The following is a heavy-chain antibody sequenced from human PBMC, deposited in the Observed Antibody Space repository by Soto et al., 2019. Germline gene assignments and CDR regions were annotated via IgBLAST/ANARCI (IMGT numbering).Heavy chain of an antibody. Sequence: ASVKVSCKASGYTFTSYGISWVRQAPGQGLEWMGWISAYNGNTNYAQKLQGRVTMTADTSTSTAYMELRSLRSDDTAVYYCARDSPGLLWFGELSGLYCYYGMDVWGQGTTVTVSS. CDR1: GYTFTSYG. J-gene: IGHJ6*02. D-gene: IGHD3-10*01. CDR3: ARDSPGLLWFGELSGLYCYYGMDV. V-gene: IGHV1-18*04. CDR2: ISAYNGNT.